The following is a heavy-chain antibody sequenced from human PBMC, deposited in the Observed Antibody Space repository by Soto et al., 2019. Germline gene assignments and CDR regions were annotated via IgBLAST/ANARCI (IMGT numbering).Heavy chain of an antibody. CDR1: GFTFSSYE. D-gene: IGHD6-19*01. CDR2: ISSSGSTI. Sequence: GGSLRLSCAASGFTFSSYEMNWVRQAPGKGLEWVSYISSSGSTIYYADSVKGRFTISRDNAKNSLYLQMNSLRAEDTAVYYCARGEAVAVYNWFDPWGQGTLVTVS. CDR3: ARGEAVAVYNWFDP. J-gene: IGHJ5*02. V-gene: IGHV3-48*03.